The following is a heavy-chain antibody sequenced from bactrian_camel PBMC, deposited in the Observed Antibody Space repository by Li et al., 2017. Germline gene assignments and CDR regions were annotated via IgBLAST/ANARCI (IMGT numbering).Heavy chain of an antibody. V-gene: IGHV3S31*01. CDR2: IGSGGDST. J-gene: IGHJ4*01. Sequence: DVQLVESGGGLVQPGGSLKLSCAASGFTFSNYAMSWVRQAPGKGLEWVSDIGSGGDSTSYADSVKGRFTISRDRTKNTLYLQLNSLKTEDTAMYYCAKETYGLPSDWGQGTQVTVS. CDR3: AKETYGLPSD. CDR1: GFTFSNYA. D-gene: IGHD5*01.